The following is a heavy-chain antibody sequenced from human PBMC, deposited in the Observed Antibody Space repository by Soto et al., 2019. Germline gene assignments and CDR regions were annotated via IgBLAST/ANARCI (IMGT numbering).Heavy chain of an antibody. Sequence: PGGSLRLSCAASGFTFSSYSMNWVRQAPGKGLEWVSSISSSSSYIYYADSVKGRFTISRDNAKNSLYLQMNSLRAEDTAVYYCARDSRDTYYYDSSGYYFDYWGQGTLVTVSS. J-gene: IGHJ4*02. CDR2: ISSSSSYI. V-gene: IGHV3-21*01. D-gene: IGHD3-22*01. CDR3: ARDSRDTYYYDSSGYYFDY. CDR1: GFTFSSYS.